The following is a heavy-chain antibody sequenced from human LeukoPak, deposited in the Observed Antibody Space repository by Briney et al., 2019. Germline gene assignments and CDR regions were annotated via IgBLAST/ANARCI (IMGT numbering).Heavy chain of an antibody. CDR1: GYTFTDYY. Sequence: ASVKVSCKASGYTFTDYYMHWVRQAPGQGLEWMGWINPNSGGTNYAQKFQGRVTMTRDTSISTAYMELSRLRSDDTAVYYCASYSYYYDSSGYYWFDPWGQGTLVTVSS. V-gene: IGHV1-2*02. CDR3: ASYSYYYDSSGYYWFDP. J-gene: IGHJ5*02. D-gene: IGHD3-22*01. CDR2: INPNSGGT.